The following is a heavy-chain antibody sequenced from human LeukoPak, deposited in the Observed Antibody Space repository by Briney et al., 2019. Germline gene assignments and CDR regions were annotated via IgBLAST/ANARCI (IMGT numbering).Heavy chain of an antibody. Sequence: TGGSLRLSCAASGFTFSSYAMSWVRQAPGKGLEWVSAISGSGGSTYYADSVKGRFTISRDNAKNSLYLQMNSLRAEDTAVYYCARGEAPTYYDFWSGYYFGYWGQGTLVTVSS. V-gene: IGHV3-23*01. CDR3: ARGEAPTYYDFWSGYYFGY. D-gene: IGHD3-3*01. CDR1: GFTFSSYA. CDR2: ISGSGGST. J-gene: IGHJ4*02.